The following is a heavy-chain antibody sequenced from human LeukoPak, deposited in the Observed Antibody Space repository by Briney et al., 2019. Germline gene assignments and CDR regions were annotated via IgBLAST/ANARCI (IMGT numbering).Heavy chain of an antibody. V-gene: IGHV1-2*06. CDR3: ARAPKGITFDY. CDR1: GYTFTGYY. Sequence: ASVKVSCKASGYTFTGYYIHWVRQAPGQGLEWMGRINPNNGGTNYAQKFQGRVTMTRDTSISTAYMELSRLRSDDTAVYYCARAPKGITFDYWGQGTLVTVSS. J-gene: IGHJ4*02. D-gene: IGHD3-10*01. CDR2: INPNNGGT.